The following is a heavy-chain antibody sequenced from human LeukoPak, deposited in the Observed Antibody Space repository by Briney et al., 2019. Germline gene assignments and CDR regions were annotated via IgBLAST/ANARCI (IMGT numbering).Heavy chain of an antibody. CDR2: IYSGGST. J-gene: IGHJ4*02. CDR1: GFTVGNNY. V-gene: IGHV3-53*01. D-gene: IGHD2/OR15-2a*01. Sequence: GGSLRLSCAASGFTVGNNYMKWIRQAPGKGLEWVSLIYSGGSTYYADSVKGRFTISRDSSKNTLYLQMNSLRVEDTAVYYCAANMGFWGQGTLVTVSS. CDR3: AANMGF.